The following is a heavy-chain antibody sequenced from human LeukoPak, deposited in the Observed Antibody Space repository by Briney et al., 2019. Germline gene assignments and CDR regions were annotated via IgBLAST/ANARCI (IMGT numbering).Heavy chain of an antibody. CDR3: ARAHISGDYDSSGYPFAY. CDR2: IIPILGIA. Sequence: SVKVSCKASGGTFSSYAISWVRQAPGQGLEWMGRIIPILGIANYAQEFQGRVTITADKSTSTAYMELSSLRSEDTAVYYCARAHISGDYDSSGYPFAYWGQGTLVTVSS. V-gene: IGHV1-69*04. D-gene: IGHD3-22*01. J-gene: IGHJ4*02. CDR1: GGTFSSYA.